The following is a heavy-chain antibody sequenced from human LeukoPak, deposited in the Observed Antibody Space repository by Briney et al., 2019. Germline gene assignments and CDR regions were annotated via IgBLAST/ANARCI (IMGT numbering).Heavy chain of an antibody. Sequence: GASVTVSCKASAYTFTIYAMHWVRQAPGPRLGWMGWINVGNGNTKYSHKFQGNVPFTRDTAASTAYMELSSLRSEDRAVYYCARVILGPQKWGQGRLVTV. J-gene: IGHJ4*02. V-gene: IGHV1-3*01. D-gene: IGHD2-21*01. CDR2: INVGNGNT. CDR3: ARVILGPQK. CDR1: AYTFTIYA.